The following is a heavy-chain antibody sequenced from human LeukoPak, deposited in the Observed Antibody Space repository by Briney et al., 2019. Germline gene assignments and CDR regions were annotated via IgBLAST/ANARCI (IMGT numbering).Heavy chain of an antibody. CDR1: GFTFSDDW. Sequence: GGSLRLSCAASGFTFSDDWMIWVRQAPGKGLEWVANIRQNGRDMRYVDSVKGRFTISRDNAKNSLYLQMNSLRDEDTAVYYCARDALSAMIVVVIPEDDAFDIWGQGTMVTVSS. D-gene: IGHD3-22*01. V-gene: IGHV3-7*01. CDR3: ARDALSAMIVVVIPEDDAFDI. CDR2: IRQNGRDM. J-gene: IGHJ3*02.